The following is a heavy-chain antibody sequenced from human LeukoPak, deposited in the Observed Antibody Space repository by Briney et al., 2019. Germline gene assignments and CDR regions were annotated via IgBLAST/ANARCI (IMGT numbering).Heavy chain of an antibody. CDR1: GFTFSSYA. CDR2: ISYDGSNK. D-gene: IGHD3-16*01. CDR3: ARYRFGESYFDY. Sequence: PGGSLRLSCAASGFTFSSYAMHWVRQAPGKGLEWVAVISYDGSNKYYADSVKGRFTISRDNSKNTLYLQMNSLRAEDTAVYYCARYRFGESYFDYWGQGTLVTVSS. V-gene: IGHV3-30*04. J-gene: IGHJ4*02.